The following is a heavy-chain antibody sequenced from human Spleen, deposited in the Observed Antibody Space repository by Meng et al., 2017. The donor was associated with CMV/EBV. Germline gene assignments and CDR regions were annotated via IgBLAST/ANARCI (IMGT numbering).Heavy chain of an antibody. CDR3: ATSGGFYYYGMDV. J-gene: IGHJ6*02. Sequence: SETLSLTCAVSGGSISSSNWWSWVRQPPGKGLEWIGEIYHSGSTNYNPSLKSRVTISVDTSKNQFSLNLNSVTAADTAVYFCATSGGFYYYGMDVWGQGTTVTVSS. CDR1: GGSISSSNW. D-gene: IGHD2-15*01. CDR2: IYHSGST. V-gene: IGHV4-4*02.